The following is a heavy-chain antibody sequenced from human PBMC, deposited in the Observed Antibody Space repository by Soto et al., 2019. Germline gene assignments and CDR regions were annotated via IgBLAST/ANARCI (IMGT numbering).Heavy chain of an antibody. Sequence: QVQLVDSGGGVVQPGTSLRLSCAASGFTFTTYGMHWVRQAPGKGLEWVAVISYDGTNKFYEDSVDGRFTFSRDNSKNTLFLQMNSLRPEDTAVYYCARGTPYTTGWYYFDFWGQGTLVTVSS. J-gene: IGHJ4*02. CDR1: GFTFTTYG. CDR3: ARGTPYTTGWYYFDF. CDR2: ISYDGTNK. V-gene: IGHV3-30*03. D-gene: IGHD6-19*01.